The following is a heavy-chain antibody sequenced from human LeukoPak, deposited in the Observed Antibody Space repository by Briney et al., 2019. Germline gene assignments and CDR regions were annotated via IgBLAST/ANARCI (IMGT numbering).Heavy chain of an antibody. CDR3: AKDSGYYDYVWGSYRYSSNDY. D-gene: IGHD3-16*02. V-gene: IGHV3-48*01. CDR2: ISDTSSSI. CDR1: GFTFSSYS. J-gene: IGHJ4*02. Sequence: PGGSLRLSCAASGFTFSSYSMNWVRQAPGKGLEWVPYISDTSSSIYYADSVKGRFTISRDNAKNSLYLQMNSLRAEDTAVYYCAKDSGYYDYVWGSYRYSSNDYWGQGTLVTVSS.